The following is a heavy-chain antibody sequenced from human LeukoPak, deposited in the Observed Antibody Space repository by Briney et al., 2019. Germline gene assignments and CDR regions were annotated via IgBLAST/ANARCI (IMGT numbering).Heavy chain of an antibody. CDR2: ISSSGSTI. V-gene: IGHV3-48*03. D-gene: IGHD4-17*01. CDR3: AKSHPPTVTTEEGEYLQH. Sequence: GGSLRLSCAASGFTFSSYEMNWVRQAPGKGVEWVSYISSSGSTIYYADSVKGRFTIYRDNFKNTVYLQMNSLRAEETAVYYCAKSHPPTVTTEEGEYLQHWGQGTLVTASS. CDR1: GFTFSSYE. J-gene: IGHJ1*01.